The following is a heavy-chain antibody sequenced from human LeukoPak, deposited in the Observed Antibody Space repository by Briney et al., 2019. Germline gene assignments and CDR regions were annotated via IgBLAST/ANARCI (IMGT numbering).Heavy chain of an antibody. CDR3: ARVVGSSGWYRGYLDY. Sequence: GGSLRLSCAASGLTFSSHWMHWVRQAPGKGLVWVSRITNDGSSTTYADSVKGRFTISRDNAKNMLYLQVNSLRAEDTAVYYCARVVGSSGWYRGYLDYWGQGTLVTVSS. CDR2: ITNDGSST. D-gene: IGHD6-19*01. J-gene: IGHJ4*02. V-gene: IGHV3-74*01. CDR1: GLTFSSHW.